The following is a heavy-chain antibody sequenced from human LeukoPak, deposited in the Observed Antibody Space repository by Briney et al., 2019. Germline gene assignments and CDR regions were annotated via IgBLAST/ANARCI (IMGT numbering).Heavy chain of an antibody. D-gene: IGHD6-19*01. Sequence: PSETLSLTCTVSGGSISSASYSWSWIRQPAGKGLEWIGGFYTSVKTNYNPSLKSRVTISVDTSKNQFSLKLSSVTAADTAVYYCARQGSGWYEYYFDYWGQGTLVTVSS. J-gene: IGHJ4*02. CDR2: FYTSVKT. V-gene: IGHV4-61*02. CDR3: ARQGSGWYEYYFDY. CDR1: GGSISSASYS.